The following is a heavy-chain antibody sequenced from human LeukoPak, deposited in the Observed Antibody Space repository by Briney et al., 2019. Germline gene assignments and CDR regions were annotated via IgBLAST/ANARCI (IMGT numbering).Heavy chain of an antibody. CDR3: ARVGMRDTANLRPVDY. CDR2: INPNSGGT. CDR1: GYTFSGYF. V-gene: IGHV1-2*02. J-gene: IGHJ4*02. D-gene: IGHD5-18*01. Sequence: ASVTVSYKASGYTFSGYFMHWVRQAPGQGLEWMGWINPNSGGTKYAQKFQGRVTMTRDTSISTAYMELSSLRSDDTAVYYCARVGMRDTANLRPVDYWGQGTLVTVSS.